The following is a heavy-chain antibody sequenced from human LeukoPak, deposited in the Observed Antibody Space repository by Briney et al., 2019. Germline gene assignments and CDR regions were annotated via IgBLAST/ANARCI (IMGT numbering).Heavy chain of an antibody. CDR2: INQDGSAK. V-gene: IGHV3-7*01. D-gene: IGHD3-10*01. CDR3: ARIRHYYGSGSRWNFDY. J-gene: IGHJ4*02. Sequence: PGGSLRLSCATSGFTFTSHWMSWVRQAPGKGLEWVANINQDGSAKYYVDSVRGRFTISRDDAKNSLFLQMNSLRAEDTAVYYCARIRHYYGSGSRWNFDYWGQGTLVSVSS. CDR1: GFTFTSHW.